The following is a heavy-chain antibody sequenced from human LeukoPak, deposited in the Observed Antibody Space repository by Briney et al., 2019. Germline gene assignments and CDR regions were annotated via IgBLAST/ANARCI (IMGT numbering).Heavy chain of an antibody. V-gene: IGHV4-59*01. CDR2: IYYSGST. D-gene: IGHD5-12*01. Sequence: SETLSLTCTVSGESISGFYWTWIRQPPGKGLEWIGYIYYSGSTNYNPSLKSRVTISVDTSKNQFSLKLSSVTAADTAVYYCARVHRGYSGYDYAYYFDYWGQGTLVTVSS. CDR3: ARVHRGYSGYDYAYYFDY. J-gene: IGHJ4*02. CDR1: GESISGFY.